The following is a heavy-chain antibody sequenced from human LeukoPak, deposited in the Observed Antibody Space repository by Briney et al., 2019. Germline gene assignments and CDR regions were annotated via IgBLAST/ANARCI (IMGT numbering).Heavy chain of an antibody. CDR3: ASYSSLDY. Sequence: GGSLRLSCAASGFTVSNNYMSWVRQAPGKGLEWVSLIYSGGSRYHADSVKGRFTISRDNSKNTLYLQMNSLRADDTAVYCCASYSSLDYWGQGALVTVSS. J-gene: IGHJ4*02. D-gene: IGHD3-22*01. CDR2: IYSGGSR. V-gene: IGHV3-53*01. CDR1: GFTVSNNY.